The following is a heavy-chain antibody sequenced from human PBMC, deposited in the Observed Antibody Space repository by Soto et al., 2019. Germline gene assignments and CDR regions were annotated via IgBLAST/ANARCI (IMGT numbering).Heavy chain of an antibody. V-gene: IGHV3-48*01. D-gene: IGHD3-22*01. CDR1: GFTFSSYS. J-gene: IGHJ4*02. Sequence: GGSLRLSCAASGFTFSSYSMNWVRQAPGKGLEWVSYISSSSSTIYYADSVKGRFTISRDNAKNSLYLQTNSLRAEDTAVYYCARDLLDMDYDSSGYYGYWGQGTLVTVS. CDR3: ARDLLDMDYDSSGYYGY. CDR2: ISSSSSTI.